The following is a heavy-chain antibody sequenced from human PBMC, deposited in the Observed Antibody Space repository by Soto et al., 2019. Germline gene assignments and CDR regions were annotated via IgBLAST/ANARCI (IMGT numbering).Heavy chain of an antibody. D-gene: IGHD6-13*01. V-gene: IGHV3-23*01. Sequence: PGWSLRLSCAASGFTFSSYAMSWVRQAPGKGLDWVSAISGSGGSTYYADSVKGRFTISRDNSKNTLYLQMNSLRAEDTAVYYCAPDRDSSSWPDYYYSGMDVWGQGTTVTVSS. J-gene: IGHJ6*02. CDR3: APDRDSSSWPDYYYSGMDV. CDR1: GFTFSSYA. CDR2: ISGSGGST.